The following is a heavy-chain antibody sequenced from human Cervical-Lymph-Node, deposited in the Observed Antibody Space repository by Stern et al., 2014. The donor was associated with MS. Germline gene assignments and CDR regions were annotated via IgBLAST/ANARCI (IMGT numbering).Heavy chain of an antibody. CDR1: GFTFSSYG. V-gene: IGHV3-30*18. J-gene: IGHJ4*02. D-gene: IGHD3-22*01. CDR3: AKDSGGDSRGDAFDY. CDR2: ISYDGSNK. Sequence: VQLVESGGGVVQPGRSLRLSCAASGFTFSSYGMHWVRQAPGKGLEWVAVISYDGSNKYYADSVKGRFTISRDNSKNTLYLQMNSLRAEDTAVYYCAKDSGGDSRGDAFDYWGQGTLVTVSS.